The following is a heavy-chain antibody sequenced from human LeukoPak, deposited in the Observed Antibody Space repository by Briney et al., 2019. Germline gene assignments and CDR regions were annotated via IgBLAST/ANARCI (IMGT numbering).Heavy chain of an antibody. CDR1: GFTFNTYT. J-gene: IGHJ1*01. Sequence: GGSLRLSCAASGFTFNTYTMNWVRQAPGKGLEWVSYISGSSGIIDYADSVRGRFTISRDNAKNSLYLQMNSLRAEDTAVYYCAQQVGYCSSGSCYFTYWGQGTLVTVSS. D-gene: IGHD2-15*01. CDR2: ISGSSGII. CDR3: AQQVGYCSSGSCYFTY. V-gene: IGHV3-48*01.